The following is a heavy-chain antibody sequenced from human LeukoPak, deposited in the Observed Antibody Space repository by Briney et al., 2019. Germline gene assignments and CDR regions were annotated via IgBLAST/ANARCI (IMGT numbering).Heavy chain of an antibody. V-gene: IGHV3-48*01. J-gene: IGHJ4*02. D-gene: IGHD6-19*01. CDR2: ISSGGSTT. Sequence: GGSLRLSCAASGFTFSTYSMNCVRQAPGQGLGWVSYISSGGSTTHDADSVQGRFTISRDNAKNSLYLQMNSLRAEDTAVYYCARDPAGAGIYYDYWGQGTLVTVSS. CDR1: GFTFSTYS. CDR3: ARDPAGAGIYYDY.